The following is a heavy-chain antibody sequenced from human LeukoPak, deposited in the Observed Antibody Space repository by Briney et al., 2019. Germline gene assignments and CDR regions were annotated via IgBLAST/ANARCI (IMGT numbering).Heavy chain of an antibody. V-gene: IGHV4-39*07. J-gene: IGHJ3*02. CDR2: INHSGST. D-gene: IGHD6-19*01. Sequence: PSETLSLTCTVSGGSISSGSYYWSWIRQPPGKGLEWIGEINHSGSTNYNPSLKSRVTISVDTSKNQFSLKLSSVTAADTAVYYCARSSLARQWLVPGPYDAFDIWGQGTMVTVSS. CDR3: ARSSLARQWLVPGPYDAFDI. CDR1: GGSISSGSYY.